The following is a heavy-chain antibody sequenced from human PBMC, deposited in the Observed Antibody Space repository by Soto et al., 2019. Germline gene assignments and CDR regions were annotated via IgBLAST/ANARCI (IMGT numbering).Heavy chain of an antibody. CDR1: GFTFSTYG. D-gene: IGHD3-3*01. CDR2: ISYDGSNK. Sequence: ESVGGVVQPGRSLRLSCAASGFTFSTYGMPWVRQAPGKGLEWVAVISYDGSNKYYADSVKGRFTISRDNSKNTLYLQMNSLRAEDTAVYYCAKAITIFGVGRDAFDIWGQGTMVTVSS. V-gene: IGHV3-30*18. CDR3: AKAITIFGVGRDAFDI. J-gene: IGHJ3*02.